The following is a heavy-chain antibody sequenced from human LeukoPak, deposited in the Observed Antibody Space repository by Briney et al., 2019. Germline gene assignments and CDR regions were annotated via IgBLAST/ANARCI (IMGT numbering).Heavy chain of an antibody. CDR2: ISYDGSNK. V-gene: IGHV3-30*04. J-gene: IGHJ4*02. Sequence: QPGGSLRLSCAASGFTFSSYAMHWVRQAPGKGLEWVAVISYDGSNKYYADSVKGRFTISRDNSKNTLYLQMNSLRAEETAVYFCARVNYDILTGFSRAHYFDYWGQGTLVTVSS. CDR1: GFTFSSYA. CDR3: ARVNYDILTGFSRAHYFDY. D-gene: IGHD3-9*01.